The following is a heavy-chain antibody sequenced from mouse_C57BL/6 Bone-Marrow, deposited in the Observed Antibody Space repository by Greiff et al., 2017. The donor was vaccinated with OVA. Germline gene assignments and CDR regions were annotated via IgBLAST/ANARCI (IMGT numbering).Heavy chain of an antibody. J-gene: IGHJ2*01. CDR3: ARLYYDYDAVYYFDY. CDR1: GFTFSDYG. V-gene: IGHV5-17*01. CDR2: ISSGSSTI. Sequence: EVMLVESGGGLVKPGGSLKLSCAASGFTFSDYGMHWVRQAPAQGLEWVAYISSGSSTIYYADTVKGRFTISRDNAKNTLFLQMTSLRSEDTAMYYCARLYYDYDAVYYFDYWGQGTTLTVSS. D-gene: IGHD2-4*01.